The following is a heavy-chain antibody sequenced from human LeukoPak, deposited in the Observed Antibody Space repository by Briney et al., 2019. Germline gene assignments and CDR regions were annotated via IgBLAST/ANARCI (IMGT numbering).Heavy chain of an antibody. V-gene: IGHV3-7*01. CDR3: ARDGGIIRFGGQDV. CDR2: MNRDGSEK. Sequence: GGSLRLSCAASGFSFSSFWMSWVRQAPGKGLEWVANMNRDGSEKNYVDSIKGRFTISRDNAANSLYLQMNSLRVEDTAVYYCARDGGIIRFGGQDVWGQGTTVIVS. CDR1: GFSFSSFW. J-gene: IGHJ6*02. D-gene: IGHD3-16*01.